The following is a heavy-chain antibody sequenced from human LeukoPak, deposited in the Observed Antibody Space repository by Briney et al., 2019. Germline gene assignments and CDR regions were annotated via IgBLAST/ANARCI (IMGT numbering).Heavy chain of an antibody. D-gene: IGHD2-15*01. Sequence: GGSLRLSCAASGFTFSKVWMSWVRQAPGKGLEWVSSISGSSSYIYYADSVKGRFTISRDNAKKSLYLQMNSLRAEDTAVYYCARDLYIEIISAFDIWGQGTMVTVSS. V-gene: IGHV3-21*01. CDR3: ARDLYIEIISAFDI. CDR1: GFTFSKVW. J-gene: IGHJ3*02. CDR2: ISGSSSYI.